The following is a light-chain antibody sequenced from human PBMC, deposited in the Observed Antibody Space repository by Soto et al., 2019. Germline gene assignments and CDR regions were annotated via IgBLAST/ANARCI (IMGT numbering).Light chain of an antibody. Sequence: QSALTQPPSASGSPGQLVTISCTGASSDVGKYNFVSWYQQHPGKAPKLMIYDVTERPSGVPDRFSGSKSGNTASLTVSGLQAEDEADYYCTSYAGSSIPVVFGGGTKVTVL. CDR2: DVT. J-gene: IGLJ2*01. V-gene: IGLV2-8*01. CDR3: TSYAGSSIPVV. CDR1: SSDVGKYNF.